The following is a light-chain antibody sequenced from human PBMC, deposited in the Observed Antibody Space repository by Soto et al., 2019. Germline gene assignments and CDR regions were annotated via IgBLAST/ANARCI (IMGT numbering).Light chain of an antibody. CDR3: QQYGSSPWT. J-gene: IGKJ1*01. CDR1: RSVSSSY. V-gene: IGKV3-20*01. Sequence: EIVLTQSPGTLSLSPGERATLSCRASRSVSSSYLAWYQQKPGLAPRLLMYGASSRATGIPDRFIGSGSGTDFTLTISRLEPEDFAVYYCQQYGSSPWTFGQGTKVEIK. CDR2: GAS.